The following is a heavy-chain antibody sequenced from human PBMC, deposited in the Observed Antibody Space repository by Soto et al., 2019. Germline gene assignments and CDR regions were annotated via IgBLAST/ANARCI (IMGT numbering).Heavy chain of an antibody. CDR3: ARPGRIATRLGFDF. D-gene: IGHD6-6*01. V-gene: IGHV4-39*01. CDR1: GGSISGSNYY. J-gene: IGHJ4*02. CDR2: IYYSGST. Sequence: LSLTCTVSGGSISGSNYYWGWVRQPPGKGLEWIGSIYYSGSTYYNPSLKSRVTISVDTSKNQFSLKLSSVTAADTAVYYCARPGRIATRLGFDFWGQGTLVTVSS.